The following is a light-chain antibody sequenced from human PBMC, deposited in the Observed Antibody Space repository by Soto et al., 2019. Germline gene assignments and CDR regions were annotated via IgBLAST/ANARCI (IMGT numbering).Light chain of an antibody. V-gene: IGKV2-30*01. CDR3: MQGTYWPRLT. Sequence: DVVMTQSPLSLPVTLGQPASISCRSSQSLVYSDGNTYLNWFHQRPGQSPRRLLYKVSNRDSGVPDRFSGRGSGPDFTLKSSRVEAEDIGVYYCMQGTYWPRLTFGGGTKVEIK. CDR1: QSLVYSDGNTY. CDR2: KVS. J-gene: IGKJ4*01.